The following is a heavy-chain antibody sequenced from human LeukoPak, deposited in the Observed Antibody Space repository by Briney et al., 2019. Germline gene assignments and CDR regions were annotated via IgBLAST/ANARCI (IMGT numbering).Heavy chain of an antibody. V-gene: IGHV3-30-3*01. D-gene: IGHD2-15*01. CDR2: ISYDGSNK. CDR3: ARASGPLSF. CDR1: GFTFSSYA. Sequence: PGGSLRLSCAASGFTFSSYAMHWVRQAPGKGLEWVAVISYDGSNKYYADSVKGRFTISRDNSKNTLYLQMSSLRAEDTAVYYCARASGPLSFWGQGTLVTVSS. J-gene: IGHJ4*02.